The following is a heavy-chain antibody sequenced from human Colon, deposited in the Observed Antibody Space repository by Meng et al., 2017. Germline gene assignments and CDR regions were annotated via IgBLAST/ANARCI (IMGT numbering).Heavy chain of an antibody. Sequence: QVLLQHGGAVLLTPAATPSLTGAVYGGSFIGYYWSWIRQPSGKGLEWVGEINHSGSTNYNPSLKSRVTISVDTSNNQFSLKLSSVTAADTAVYYCARGRYSGYLPWGQGTLVTVSS. CDR2: INHSGST. V-gene: IGHV4-34*01. D-gene: IGHD5-12*01. J-gene: IGHJ5*02. CDR1: GGSFIGYY. CDR3: ARGRYSGYLP.